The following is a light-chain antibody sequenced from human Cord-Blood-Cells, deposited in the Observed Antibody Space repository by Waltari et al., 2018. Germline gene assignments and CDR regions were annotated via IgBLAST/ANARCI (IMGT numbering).Light chain of an antibody. Sequence: QSVLTQPPSASGTPGQRVTIPCSGSSPNIGSNTVNWYQQLPGTAPNLLIYSNKQRPEGVPVRFSGAKSGTSASLAISGLQAEDEAYYYCAAWDDSLNGPRFGGGTKLTVL. V-gene: IGLV1-44*01. J-gene: IGLJ3*02. CDR3: AAWDDSLNGPR. CDR1: SPNIGSNT. CDR2: SNK.